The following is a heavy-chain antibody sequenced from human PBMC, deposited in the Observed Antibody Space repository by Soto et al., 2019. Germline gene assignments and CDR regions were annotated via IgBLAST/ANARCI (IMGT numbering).Heavy chain of an antibody. J-gene: IGHJ4*02. Sequence: GGSLRLSCAASGFTFSGFAMNWVRQPPGKGLEWVSSVDYTGSYTFYAASVKGRFTISRDNPKNMVYLELNSLRAEDTAVYYCAKRSGGFSEFDYWGQGTLVIVSS. CDR2: VDYTGSYT. CDR3: AKRSGGFSEFDY. V-gene: IGHV3-23*01. CDR1: GFTFSGFA. D-gene: IGHD5-12*01.